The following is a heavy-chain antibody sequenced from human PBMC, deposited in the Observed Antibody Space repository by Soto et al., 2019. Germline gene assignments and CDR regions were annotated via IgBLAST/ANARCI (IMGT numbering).Heavy chain of an antibody. CDR1: GFTFSSYA. J-gene: IGHJ4*02. D-gene: IGHD3-22*01. CDR3: AKSPYYDSSGYYTYYFDY. V-gene: IGHV3-23*01. Sequence: PGGSLRLSCAASGFTFSSYAMSWVRQAPGKGLEWVSAISGSGGSTYYADSVKGRFTISRDNSKNTLYLQMNSLRAEDTAVYYCAKSPYYDSSGYYTYYFDYWGQGTPVTVSS. CDR2: ISGSGGST.